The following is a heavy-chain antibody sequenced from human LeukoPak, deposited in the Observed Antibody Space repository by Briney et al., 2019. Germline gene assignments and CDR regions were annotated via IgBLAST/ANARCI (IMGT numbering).Heavy chain of an antibody. V-gene: IGHV1-8*01. CDR1: GYTFTSYD. CDR2: MNPNSGNT. CDR3: ARDLIPITMVRGAPFDY. J-gene: IGHJ4*02. Sequence: ASVKVSCKASGYTFTSYDINWVRQATGQGLEWMGWMNPNSGNTGYAQKFQGRVTMTRNTSISTAYMELSSLRSEDTAVYYCARDLIPITMVRGAPFDYWGQGTLVAVSS. D-gene: IGHD3-10*01.